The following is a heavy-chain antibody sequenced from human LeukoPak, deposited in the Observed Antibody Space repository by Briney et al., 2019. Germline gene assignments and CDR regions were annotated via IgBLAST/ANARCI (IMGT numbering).Heavy chain of an antibody. D-gene: IGHD3-22*01. V-gene: IGHV4-31*03. CDR1: GGSISSGGYY. Sequence: SETLSLTCTVSGGSISSGGYYWSWIRQHPGKGLEWIGNIYYSGSTYYNPSLKSRVTISVDTSKNQFSLKLSSVTAADTAVYYCARDGANYYDSSGYPIFSPNWYYDLWGRGPLVTVPS. CDR2: IYYSGST. J-gene: IGHJ2*01. CDR3: ARDGANYYDSSGYPIFSPNWYYDL.